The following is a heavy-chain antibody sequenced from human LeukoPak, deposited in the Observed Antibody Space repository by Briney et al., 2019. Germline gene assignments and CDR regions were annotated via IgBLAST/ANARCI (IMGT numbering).Heavy chain of an antibody. CDR3: ARDVAAIAGGYMDV. CDR2: ISDSGSSI. D-gene: IGHD2-15*01. Sequence: GGSLRLSCAASGFTFSSYSMNWVRQARGGGLEWVSSISDSGSSIFYADSVKGRFTISRDNAKNSLYLQMNSLRAEDTAVYYCARDVAAIAGGYMDVWGKGTTVTVSS. V-gene: IGHV3-21*01. CDR1: GFTFSSYS. J-gene: IGHJ6*03.